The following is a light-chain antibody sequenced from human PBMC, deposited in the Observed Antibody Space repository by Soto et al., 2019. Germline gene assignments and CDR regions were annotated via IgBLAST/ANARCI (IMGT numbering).Light chain of an antibody. CDR1: RSVSSN. CDR3: QQYNKWPPLT. V-gene: IGKV3-15*01. J-gene: IGKJ5*01. Sequence: EIVMTQSPATLSVSPGERATLSCRASRSVSSNLAWYQQKPGQAPRLLIYGASTRATVIPARFSGSGSGTEFTLTISSLQSEDFAVYYCQQYNKWPPLTFGQGTRLEIK. CDR2: GAS.